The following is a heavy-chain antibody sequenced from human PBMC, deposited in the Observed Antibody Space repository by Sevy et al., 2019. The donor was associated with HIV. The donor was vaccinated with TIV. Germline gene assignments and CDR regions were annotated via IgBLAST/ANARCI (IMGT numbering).Heavy chain of an antibody. CDR1: GFTFSSYS. D-gene: IGHD3-3*01. V-gene: IGHV3-21*01. CDR2: ISSSSSYM. CDR3: ARDLDFWSATGVYYYGMDV. Sequence: GGSLRLSCAASGFTFSSYSMNWVRQAPGKGLERVSSISSSSSYMYYADSVKGRFTISRDNAKNSLYLQMNSLRAEDTAVYYCARDLDFWSATGVYYYGMDVWGQGTTVTVS. J-gene: IGHJ6*02.